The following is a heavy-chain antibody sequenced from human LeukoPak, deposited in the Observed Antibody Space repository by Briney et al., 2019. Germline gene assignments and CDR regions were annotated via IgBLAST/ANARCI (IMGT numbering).Heavy chain of an antibody. CDR3: VRRRDGNNKGFDY. D-gene: IGHD5-24*01. V-gene: IGHV3-74*01. Sequence: AGGSLRLSCAASEFAFRSYWMHWVRQAPGKGLVWVSRINIDESVTTYADSVKGRFIISRDNAKNTVYLQMNSLRAEDTAVYFCVRRRDGNNKGFDYWGRGSLVTVSS. CDR1: EFAFRSYW. J-gene: IGHJ4*02. CDR2: INIDESVT.